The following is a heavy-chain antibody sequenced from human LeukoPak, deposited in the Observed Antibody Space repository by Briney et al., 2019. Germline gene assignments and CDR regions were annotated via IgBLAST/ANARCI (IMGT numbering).Heavy chain of an antibody. J-gene: IGHJ4*02. D-gene: IGHD3-9*01. Sequence: PGGSLRLSCAASGFTFSDYSMHWVRQAPGRGLEYVSAIGPSGTSTYFADSVKGRFTISRDNSKNTVYLQMSSLRTEDTAVYFCTGSTTGYYSYWGQGTLVTVSS. CDR2: IGPSGTST. CDR3: TGSTTGYYSY. CDR1: GFTFSDYS. V-gene: IGHV3-64D*06.